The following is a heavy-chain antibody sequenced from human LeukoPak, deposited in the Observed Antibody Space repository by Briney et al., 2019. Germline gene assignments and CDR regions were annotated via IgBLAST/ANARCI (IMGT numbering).Heavy chain of an antibody. CDR1: GASMSSNY. Sequence: PSETLSLTCNVSGASMSSNYWSWIREPPGKGLEWIGYIYHSGNTNYSPSLESRVTMSVDESKNQFSLRVHFVSAADTAVYYCASTRRAAVAGRFDSWGQGTLVTVSS. CDR3: ASTRRAAVAGRFDS. D-gene: IGHD6-19*01. V-gene: IGHV4-4*09. CDR2: IYHSGNT. J-gene: IGHJ4*02.